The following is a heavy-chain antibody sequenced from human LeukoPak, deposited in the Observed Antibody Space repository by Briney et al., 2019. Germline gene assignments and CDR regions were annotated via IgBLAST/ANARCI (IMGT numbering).Heavy chain of an antibody. CDR2: IYYSGST. CDR3: ARDVREGYYDSSGYYTDY. J-gene: IGHJ4*02. CDR1: GGSISSYY. D-gene: IGHD3-22*01. Sequence: PSETLSLTCTVSGGSISSYYWSWIRQPPGKGLEWIGYIYYSGSTNYNPSLKSRVTISVDTSKNQFSLKLSSVTAADTAVYYCARDVREGYYDSSGYYTDYCGQGTLGTVSS. V-gene: IGHV4-59*01.